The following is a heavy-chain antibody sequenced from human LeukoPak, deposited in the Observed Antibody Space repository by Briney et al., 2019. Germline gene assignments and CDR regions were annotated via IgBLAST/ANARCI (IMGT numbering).Heavy chain of an antibody. Sequence: ASVKVSCKASGYTFTGYYMHWVRQAPGQGLEWMGWINPNSGGTNYAQKFQGRVTMTRDTSISTAYMELSRLRSDDTAVYYCARESRLGIAVADSVDYWGQGTLVTVSS. V-gene: IGHV1-2*02. CDR2: INPNSGGT. CDR1: GYTFTGYY. J-gene: IGHJ4*02. CDR3: ARESRLGIAVADSVDY. D-gene: IGHD6-19*01.